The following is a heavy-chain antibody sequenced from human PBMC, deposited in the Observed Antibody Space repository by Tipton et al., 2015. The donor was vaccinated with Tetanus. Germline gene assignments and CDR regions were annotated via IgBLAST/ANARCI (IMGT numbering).Heavy chain of an antibody. CDR1: GGSISSGGYY. D-gene: IGHD1-26*01. CDR3: ARDQARGARGWNYFDY. CDR2: IYYSGST. J-gene: IGHJ4*02. V-gene: IGHV4-31*03. Sequence: GLVKPSQTLSLTCTVPGGSISSGGYYWSWIRQHPGKGLEWIGDIYYSGSTYYNPSLKSRVSIPVDTSKNQFSLKLNSVTAADTAVYYCARDQARGARGWNYFDYWGQGTLVTVSS.